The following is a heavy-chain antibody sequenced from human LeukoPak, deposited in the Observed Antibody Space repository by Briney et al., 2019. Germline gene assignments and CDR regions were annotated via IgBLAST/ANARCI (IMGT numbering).Heavy chain of an antibody. Sequence: GGSPRLSCAASGFTFSNNYLSWVRQAPGKGLEWVSLIYPSGNIYYTDSVKGRFTISRDNSKNTVYLQMNTLRAEDTAVYYCARTFVSGDGQKVGYLGYWGQGTPVTVSS. CDR2: IYPSGNI. J-gene: IGHJ4*02. V-gene: IGHV3-53*01. D-gene: IGHD5-24*01. CDR3: ARTFVSGDGQKVGYLGY. CDR1: GFTFSNNY.